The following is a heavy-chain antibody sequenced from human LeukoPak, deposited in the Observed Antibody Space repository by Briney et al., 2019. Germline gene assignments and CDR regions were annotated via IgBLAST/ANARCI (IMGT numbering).Heavy chain of an antibody. J-gene: IGHJ4*02. CDR2: ITTGGPNT. V-gene: IGHV3-23*01. Sequence: GGSLRLSCTASGFTFSSYTMSWVRQAPGKGLKWVSTITTGGPNTYYADSVKGRFTVSRDDSKNTLYLQVNGLRAEDTAVYYCAKDGGLWVSAHWGDSWGRGTLVTVSS. CDR1: GFTFSSYT. D-gene: IGHD7-27*01. CDR3: AKDGGLWVSAHWGDS.